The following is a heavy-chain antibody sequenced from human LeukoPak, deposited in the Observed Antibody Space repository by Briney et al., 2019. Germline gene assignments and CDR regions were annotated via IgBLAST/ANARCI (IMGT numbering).Heavy chain of an antibody. Sequence: SETLSLTCAVYGGSFSGYYWSWIRQHPGKGLEWIGYIYYSGSTYYNPSLKSRVTISVDTSKNQFSLKLSSVTAADTAVYYCARDFGSSGYPDAFDIWGQGTMVTVSS. D-gene: IGHD3-22*01. V-gene: IGHV4-31*11. CDR1: GGSFSGYY. J-gene: IGHJ3*02. CDR2: IYYSGST. CDR3: ARDFGSSGYPDAFDI.